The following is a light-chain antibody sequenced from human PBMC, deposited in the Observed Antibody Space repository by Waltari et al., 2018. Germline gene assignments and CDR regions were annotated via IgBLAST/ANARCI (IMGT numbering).Light chain of an antibody. V-gene: IGKV4-1*01. CDR2: GAS. CDR3: HQYCSMPYT. J-gene: IGKJ2*01. Sequence: DIVMTQSPDSLPVSLGERATFNCKSSQSVSYSSDNKNCLAWYQQKPGQPPRLLIYGASTRESGVPYRFSGSGSGTDFSLTISSLQAEDVAVYYCHQYCSMPYTFGQGTKLEIK. CDR1: QSVSYSSDNKNC.